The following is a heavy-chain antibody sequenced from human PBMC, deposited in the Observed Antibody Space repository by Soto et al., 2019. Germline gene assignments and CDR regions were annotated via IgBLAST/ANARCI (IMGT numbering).Heavy chain of an antibody. D-gene: IGHD4-4*01. J-gene: IGHJ6*02. Sequence: GASVKVSCKASGYTFTCYYMHWVRQAPGKGLERMGWINPNSGGTNYAQKFQGWVTMTRDTSISTAYMELSRLRSDDTAVYYCARGDTVTYSSLSYYYYYGMDVWGQGTTVTVSS. CDR1: GYTFTCYY. CDR2: INPNSGGT. CDR3: ARGDTVTYSSLSYYYYYGMDV. V-gene: IGHV1-2*04.